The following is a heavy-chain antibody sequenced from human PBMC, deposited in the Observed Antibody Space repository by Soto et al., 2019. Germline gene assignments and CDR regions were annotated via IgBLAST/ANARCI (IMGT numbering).Heavy chain of an antibody. CDR1: GGTFSSYT. V-gene: IGHV1-69*08. CDR2: IIPILGIA. D-gene: IGHD4-17*01. CDR3: ARDTGWFDP. Sequence: QVQLVQSGAEVKKPGSSVKVSCKASGGTFSSYTISWVRQAPGQGLEWMGRIIPILGIANYAQKFQGRVTVPADKSTRRAYMELSRLRSEDTAVYSCARDTGWFDPWGQGTLVTVSS. J-gene: IGHJ5*02.